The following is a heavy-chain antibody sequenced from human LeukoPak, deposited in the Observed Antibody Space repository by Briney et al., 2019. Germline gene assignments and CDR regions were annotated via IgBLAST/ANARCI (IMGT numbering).Heavy chain of an antibody. V-gene: IGHV4-38-2*01. D-gene: IGHD3-10*01. CDR1: GYSISSGYY. Sequence: PSETLSLTCAVSGYSISSGYYWGWIRQPPGKGLEWIGSIYHSGSTYYNPSLKSRVTISVDTSKNQFSLKLSSVTAADTAVYYCARRFSVGSFDYWGQGTLVTVSS. CDR2: IYHSGST. CDR3: ARRFSVGSFDY. J-gene: IGHJ4*02.